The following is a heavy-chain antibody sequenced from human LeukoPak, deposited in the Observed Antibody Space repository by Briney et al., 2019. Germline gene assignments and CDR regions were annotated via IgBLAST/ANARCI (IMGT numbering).Heavy chain of an antibody. V-gene: IGHV4-61*02. CDR2: LYSSGST. CDR3: ARDGSGSYGWFDT. Sequence: SETLSLTCTVSGGSISSGSYYWSWIRQPAGKGLEWIGRLYSSGSTNYNPSLKSRVTMSIDTSKNQFSLKLSSVTAADTAVYYCARDGSGSYGWFDTWGQGTLVTVSS. D-gene: IGHD1-26*01. CDR1: GGSISSGSYY. J-gene: IGHJ5*02.